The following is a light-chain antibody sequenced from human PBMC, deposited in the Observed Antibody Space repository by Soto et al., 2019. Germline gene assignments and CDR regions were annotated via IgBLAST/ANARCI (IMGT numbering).Light chain of an antibody. CDR2: EVS. V-gene: IGLV2-14*01. Sequence: QSALTQPASVSGSPGQSITISCTGTSSDFGGYNYVSWYKKHPGKAPKLMIYEVSNRPSGVSNRFSGSKSGNTASLTISGLQDEDEADYYCSSYTSSSTRVFGGGTKLTVL. J-gene: IGLJ3*02. CDR3: SSYTSSSTRV. CDR1: SSDFGGYNY.